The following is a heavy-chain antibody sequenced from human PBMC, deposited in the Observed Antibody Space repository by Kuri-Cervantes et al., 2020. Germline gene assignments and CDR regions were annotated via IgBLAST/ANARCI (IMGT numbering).Heavy chain of an antibody. CDR1: GYTFTGYY. V-gene: IGHV1-2*04. CDR2: INPNSGGT. J-gene: IGHJ5*02. CDR3: AAMTTVTPNWFDP. Sequence: ASVKVSCKASGYTFTGYYMHWVRQAPGQGLEWMGWINPNSGGTNYAQKFQGWVTMTRDMSTSTAYMELSSLRSEDTAVYYCAAMTTVTPNWFDPWGQGTLVTVSS. D-gene: IGHD4-17*01.